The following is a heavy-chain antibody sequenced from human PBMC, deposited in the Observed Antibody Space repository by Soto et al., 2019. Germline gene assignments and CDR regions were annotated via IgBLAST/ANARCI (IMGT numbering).Heavy chain of an antibody. D-gene: IGHD7-27*01. CDR3: ARRTLGSAIGISDY. CDR1: GYTFTMYG. CDR2: ITADNGDT. V-gene: IGHV1-18*01. Sequence: QVQLVQSGAEVKKPGASVKVSCKTSGYTFTMYGISWVRQAPGQGLEWLAMITADNGDTKYAQKVQDRVTVTMDTSTTTAYMELRSLTSDDTAVYYCARRTLGSAIGISDYWGQGTLVTVSS. J-gene: IGHJ4*02.